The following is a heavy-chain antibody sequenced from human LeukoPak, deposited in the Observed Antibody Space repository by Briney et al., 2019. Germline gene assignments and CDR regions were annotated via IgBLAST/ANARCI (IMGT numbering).Heavy chain of an antibody. CDR2: IYYSGST. J-gene: IGHJ4*02. V-gene: IGHV4-59*08. CDR3: ARWSGWNDPYYFDY. CDR1: GGSISGYY. Sequence: SETLSLTCTVSGGSISGYYWSWIRQPPGKGLEWIGYIYYSGSTNYNPSLKSRVTISVDTSKNQFSLKLSSVTAADTAVYYCARWSGWNDPYYFDYWGQGTLVTVSS. D-gene: IGHD1-1*01.